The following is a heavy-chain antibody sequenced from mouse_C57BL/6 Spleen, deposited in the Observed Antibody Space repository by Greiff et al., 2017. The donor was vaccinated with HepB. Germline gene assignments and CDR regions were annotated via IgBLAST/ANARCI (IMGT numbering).Heavy chain of an antibody. CDR3: ARQEVYYGSSSSAGHFDV. CDR1: GFTFSSYT. Sequence: EVQLVESGGGLVKPGGSLKLSCAASGFTFSSYTMSWVRQTPEKRLEWVATISGGGGNTYYPDSVKGRFTISRDNAKNTLYLQMSSLRSEDTALYYCARQEVYYGSSSSAGHFDVWGTGTTVTVSS. V-gene: IGHV5-9*01. CDR2: ISGGGGNT. D-gene: IGHD1-1*01. J-gene: IGHJ1*03.